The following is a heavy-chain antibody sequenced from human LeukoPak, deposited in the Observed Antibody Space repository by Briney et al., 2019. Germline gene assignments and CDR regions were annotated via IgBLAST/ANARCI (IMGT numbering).Heavy chain of an antibody. V-gene: IGHV3-30-3*02. CDR1: GFTFSSYA. CDR2: ISYDGSNK. D-gene: IGHD6-13*01. Sequence: GGSLRLSCAASGFTFSSYAMHWVRQAPGKGLEWVAVISYDGSNKYYADSVKGRFTISRDNSKNTLYLQMDSLRAEDTAIYYCAKNVGAGSSSWYVREFDYWGQGTLVTVSS. J-gene: IGHJ4*02. CDR3: AKNVGAGSSSWYVREFDY.